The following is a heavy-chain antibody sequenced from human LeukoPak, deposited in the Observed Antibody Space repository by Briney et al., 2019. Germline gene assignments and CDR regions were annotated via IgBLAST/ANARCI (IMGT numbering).Heavy chain of an antibody. J-gene: IGHJ4*02. V-gene: IGHV3-23*01. CDR3: AKLNLRPGDY. CDR1: GLTFSSYA. CDR2: ISGSGDNT. Sequence: QPGGSLRLSCAASGLTFSSYAMSWVRQAPGKGLEWVSGISGSGDNTNYADSVKGRFTISRDNSKSTLYLQMNSLRAEDTAVYYCAKLNLRPGDYWGQGTLVTVSS. D-gene: IGHD5/OR15-5a*01.